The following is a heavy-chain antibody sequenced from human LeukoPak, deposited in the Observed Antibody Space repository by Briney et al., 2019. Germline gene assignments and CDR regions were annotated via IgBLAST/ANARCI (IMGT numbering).Heavy chain of an antibody. V-gene: IGHV3-74*01. Sequence: GGSLRLSCAASGFTFSDYCMSWVRQAPGKGLVWVSRINTDGSTTSYVDSVKGRSTISRDNAKNTLYLQMNSLRAEDTAVYYCGRGSGDPSRGYCYVELYRRGNLVTVSS. J-gene: IGHJ2*01. CDR1: GFTFSDYC. CDR2: INTDGSTT. D-gene: IGHD7-27*01. CDR3: GRGSGDPSRGYCYVEL.